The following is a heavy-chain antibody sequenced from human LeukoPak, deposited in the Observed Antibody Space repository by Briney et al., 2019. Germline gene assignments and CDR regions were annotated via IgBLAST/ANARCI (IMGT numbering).Heavy chain of an antibody. D-gene: IGHD4-17*01. V-gene: IGHV3-15*01. CDR3: TTQQGDYGDYGSFDY. CDR2: INSKTDGGTT. CDR1: GFTFSNAW. J-gene: IGHJ4*02. Sequence: GGSLRLSCAASGFTFSNAWMSWVRQAPGKGLEWVGRINSKTDGGTTDYAAPVKGRFTISRDDSKNTLYLQMNSLKTEDTAVYYCTTQQGDYGDYGSFDYWGQGTLVTVSS.